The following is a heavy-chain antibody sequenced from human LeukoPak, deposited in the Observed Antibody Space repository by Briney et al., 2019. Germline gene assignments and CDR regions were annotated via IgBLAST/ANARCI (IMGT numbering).Heavy chain of an antibody. Sequence: SETLSLTCTVSGGSISSYYWSWIRQPPGKGLEWIGYIYYSGSTNYNPSPKSRVTISVDTSKNQFSLELSSVTAADTAVYYCARGVPYGDLDYYYGMDVWGQGTTVTVSS. CDR2: IYYSGST. V-gene: IGHV4-59*01. J-gene: IGHJ6*02. D-gene: IGHD4-17*01. CDR3: ARGVPYGDLDYYYGMDV. CDR1: GGSISSYY.